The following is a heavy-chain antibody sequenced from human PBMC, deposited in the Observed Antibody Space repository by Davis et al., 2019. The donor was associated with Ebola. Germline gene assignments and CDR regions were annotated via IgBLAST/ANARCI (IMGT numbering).Heavy chain of an antibody. Sequence: GESLKISCTGSGFNINIFWMAWVRQAPGKGLEWVANIKQDGSEIHYVDSVKGRFTISRDNSKNTLYLQMNSLRAEDTAVYYCARGDGFNGMDVWGQGTTVTVSS. CDR2: IKQDGSEI. J-gene: IGHJ6*02. CDR1: GFNINIFW. CDR3: ARGDGFNGMDV. V-gene: IGHV3-7*03. D-gene: IGHD3-10*01.